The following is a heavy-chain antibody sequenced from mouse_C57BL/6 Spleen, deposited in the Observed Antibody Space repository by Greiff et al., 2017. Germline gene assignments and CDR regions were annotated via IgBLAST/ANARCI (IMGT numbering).Heavy chain of an antibody. J-gene: IGHJ3*01. D-gene: IGHD2-1*01. Sequence: SGPELVKPGASVKMSCKASGYTFTDYNMHWVKQSHGKSLEWIGYINPNNGGTSYNQKFKGKATLTVNKSSSTAYMELRSLTSEDSAVYYCAKGDYGNLFAYWGQGTLVTVSA. CDR1: GYTFTDYN. CDR3: AKGDYGNLFAY. CDR2: INPNNGGT. V-gene: IGHV1-22*01.